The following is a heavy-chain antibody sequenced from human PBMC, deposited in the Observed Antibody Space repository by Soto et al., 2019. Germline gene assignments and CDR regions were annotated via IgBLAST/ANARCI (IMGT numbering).Heavy chain of an antibody. J-gene: IGHJ6*03. Sequence: SLRLSCAASGFTFSSYAMSWVRQAPGKGLEWVSAISGSGGSTYYADSVKGRFTISRDNSKNTLYLQMNSLRAEDTAVYYCAKYWEWYYYYMDVWGKGTTVTVSS. D-gene: IGHD3-3*01. CDR2: ISGSGGST. V-gene: IGHV3-23*01. CDR1: GFTFSSYA. CDR3: AKYWEWYYYYMDV.